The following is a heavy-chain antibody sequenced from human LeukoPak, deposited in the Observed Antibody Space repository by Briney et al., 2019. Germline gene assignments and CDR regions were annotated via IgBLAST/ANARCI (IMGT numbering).Heavy chain of an antibody. CDR1: GGSIISYY. CDR2: IYSSGST. V-gene: IGHV4-4*07. Sequence: SETLSLTCTVSGGSIISYYWSWMRQPAGKGLEWIGRIYSSGSTDYNPSLKSRVTMSVDTSKNQFSLKLSSVTAADTAVYYCARGDTIFGVVHWGQGTLVTVSS. J-gene: IGHJ4*02. D-gene: IGHD3-3*01. CDR3: ARGDTIFGVVH.